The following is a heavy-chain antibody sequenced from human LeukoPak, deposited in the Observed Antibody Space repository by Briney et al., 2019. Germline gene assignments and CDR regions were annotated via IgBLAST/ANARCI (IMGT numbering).Heavy chain of an antibody. Sequence: PSETLSLTCTVSGGSISSSSYYWGWIRQPPGKGLEWTGSIYYSGSAYYNPSLKSRVTISVDTSKNQSSLRPSSVTAADTAVYYCARHSSGSWPPYFFDYWGQGILITVSS. CDR3: ARHSSGSWPPYFFDY. J-gene: IGHJ4*02. D-gene: IGHD6-13*01. CDR2: IYYSGSA. V-gene: IGHV4-39*01. CDR1: GGSISSSSYY.